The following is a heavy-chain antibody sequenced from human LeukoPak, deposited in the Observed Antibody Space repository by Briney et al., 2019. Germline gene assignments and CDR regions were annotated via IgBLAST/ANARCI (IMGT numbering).Heavy chain of an antibody. CDR2: IYYSGST. Sequence: SETLSLTCTVSGGSISSYYWSWIRQPPGKGLEWNGYIYYSGSTNYNPSLKSRVTISVDTFKNQFSLKLSSVTAADTAVYYCARVQSDYDILTGHLNWFDPWGQGTLVTVSS. CDR3: ARVQSDYDILTGHLNWFDP. D-gene: IGHD3-9*01. J-gene: IGHJ5*02. V-gene: IGHV4-59*01. CDR1: GGSISSYY.